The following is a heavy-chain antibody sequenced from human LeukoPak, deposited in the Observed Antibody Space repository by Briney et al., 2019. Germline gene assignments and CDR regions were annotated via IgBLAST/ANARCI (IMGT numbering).Heavy chain of an antibody. CDR3: ATDPFQDCSGGSCYWFDP. Sequence: GASVKVSCKASGGTFSSYAISWVRQAPGQGLEWMGGIIPIFGTANYAQKFQGRVTITADESTSTAYMELSSLRSEDTAVYYCATDPFQDCSGGSCYWFDPWGQGTLVTVSS. V-gene: IGHV1-69*13. CDR2: IIPIFGTA. CDR1: GGTFSSYA. D-gene: IGHD2-15*01. J-gene: IGHJ5*02.